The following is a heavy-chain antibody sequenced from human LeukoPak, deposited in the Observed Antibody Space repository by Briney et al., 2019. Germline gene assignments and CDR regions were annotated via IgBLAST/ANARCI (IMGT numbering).Heavy chain of an antibody. CDR3: AREGYSGSYWSYYFDY. CDR2: INWNGGST. CDR1: GFTFDDYG. J-gene: IGHJ4*02. D-gene: IGHD1-26*01. V-gene: IGHV3-20*04. Sequence: GGSLRLSCAASGFTFDDYGMSWVRQAPGKGLEWVSGINWNGGSTGYADSVKGRFTISRDNAKNSLYLQMNSLRAEDTALYYCAREGYSGSYWSYYFDYWGQGTLVTVSS.